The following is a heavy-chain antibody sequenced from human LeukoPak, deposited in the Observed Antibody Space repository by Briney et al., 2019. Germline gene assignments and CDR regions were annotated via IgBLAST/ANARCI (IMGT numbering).Heavy chain of an antibody. CDR2: IIPIFGTA. D-gene: IGHD3-10*01. CDR1: GGTFSSYA. CDR3: ASRVGRPGELLSDYYYXYGMDV. J-gene: IGHJ6*02. Sequence: SVKVSCKASGGTFSSYAISWVRQAPGQGLEWMGGIIPIFGTANYAQKFQGRVTITADESTSTAYMELSSLRSEDTAVYCCASRVGRPGELLSDYYYXYGMDVWGQGTTVTVSS. V-gene: IGHV1-69*13.